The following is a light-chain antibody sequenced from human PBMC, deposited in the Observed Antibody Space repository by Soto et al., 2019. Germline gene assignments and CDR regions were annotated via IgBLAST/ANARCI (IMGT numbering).Light chain of an antibody. V-gene: IGKV3-15*01. CDR1: QSVSSN. J-gene: IGKJ3*01. CDR2: GAP. CDR3: QQYNNWPRT. Sequence: EIVMTQSPTTLSLSPGGRCNLSCRASQSVSSNLAWYQQKPGQAPRLLIYGAPTRATGIPARFTGSGSGTEFTLTISSLQSEDFAVYYCQQYNNWPRTFGPGTKWIS.